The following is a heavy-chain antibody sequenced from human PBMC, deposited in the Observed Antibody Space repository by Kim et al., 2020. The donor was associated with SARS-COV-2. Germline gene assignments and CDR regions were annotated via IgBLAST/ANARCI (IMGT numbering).Heavy chain of an antibody. CDR3: AREYYYGSGSSVLASHWFDP. V-gene: IGHV1-46*01. CDR2: INPSGGST. CDR1: GYTFTSYY. D-gene: IGHD3-10*01. J-gene: IGHJ5*02. Sequence: ASVKVSCKASGYTFTSYYMHWVRQAPGQGLEWMGIINPSGGSTSYAQKFQGRVTMTRDTSTSTVYMELSSLRSEDTAVYYCAREYYYGSGSSVLASHWFDPWGQGTLVTVSS.